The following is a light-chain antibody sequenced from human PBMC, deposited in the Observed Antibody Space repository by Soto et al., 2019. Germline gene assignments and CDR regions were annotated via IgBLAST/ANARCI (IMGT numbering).Light chain of an antibody. CDR2: VVS. V-gene: IGLV2-8*01. CDR1: SSDVGGYNY. J-gene: IGLJ1*01. CDR3: SSYAGSNTYV. Sequence: QSVRTQPPSASGSPGQSVTITCTGTSSDVGGYNYVSWYQQHPGKAPKLMIYVVSKRPSGVPARFSGSKAGNTASLTVSGLQAEDEADYYCSSYAGSNTYVFGTGTKVTVL.